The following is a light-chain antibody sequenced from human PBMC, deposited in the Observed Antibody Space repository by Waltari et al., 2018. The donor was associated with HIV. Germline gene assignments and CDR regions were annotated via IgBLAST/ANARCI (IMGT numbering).Light chain of an antibody. CDR3: HSYTSCTTLNYV. CDR1: NSDVGDYKY. CDR2: DVT. J-gene: IGLJ1*01. V-gene: IGLV2-14*01. Sequence: QSALTQPASVSGSPGQSITISCTETNSDVGDYKYVSWYQQRTGEAPKLIISDVTNRTSVISNRFSGAKSDNTAFLTISGLRPEDEADYYCHSYTSCTTLNYVFGTGTKVTVL.